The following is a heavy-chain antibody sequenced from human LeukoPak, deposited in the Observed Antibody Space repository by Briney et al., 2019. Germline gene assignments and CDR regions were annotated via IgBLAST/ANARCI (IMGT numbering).Heavy chain of an antibody. CDR1: GYTFTGYY. CDR2: INPNSGGT. CDR3: ARDLVYYSSSTAFDP. V-gene: IGHV1-2*02. J-gene: IGHJ5*02. Sequence: ASVKVSCKASGYTFTGYYMHWVRQAPGQGLEWVGWINPNSGGTNYAQKFQGRVTMTRDTSISTAYMELSRLRSDDTAVYYCARDLVYYSSSTAFDPWGQGTLVTVSS. D-gene: IGHD2-2*01.